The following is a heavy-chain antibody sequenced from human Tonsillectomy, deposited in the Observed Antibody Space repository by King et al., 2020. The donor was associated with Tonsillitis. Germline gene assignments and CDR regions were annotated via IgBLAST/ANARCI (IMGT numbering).Heavy chain of an antibody. CDR2: ISGSGGST. D-gene: IGHD3-10*01. V-gene: IGHV3-23*04. J-gene: IGHJ4*02. Sequence: VQLVESGGGLVQPGGSLRLSCAASGFTFSSYAMSWVRQAPGKGLEWVSAISGSGGSTYYADSVKGRFTISRDNSKNTLYLQMNILRAKDTAVYYCAKDFWVTMVRGVFDYWGQGTLVPVSS. CDR3: AKDFWVTMVRGVFDY. CDR1: GFTFSSYA.